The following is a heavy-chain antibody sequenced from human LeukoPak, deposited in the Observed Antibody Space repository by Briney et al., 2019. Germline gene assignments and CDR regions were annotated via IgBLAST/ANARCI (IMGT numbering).Heavy chain of an antibody. V-gene: IGHV3-9*02. CDR3: AKDSRSSTGYYYGMDV. J-gene: IGHJ6*02. D-gene: IGHD2-2*01. Sequence: PGRSLRLSCAASGFTSDDYAMHWVRQAPGKGLEWVSGISWNSGSIGYADSVKGRFTISRDNAKNSLYLQMNSLRAEDTALYYCAKDSRSSTGYYYGMDVWGQGTTVTVSS. CDR2: ISWNSGSI. CDR1: GFTSDDYA.